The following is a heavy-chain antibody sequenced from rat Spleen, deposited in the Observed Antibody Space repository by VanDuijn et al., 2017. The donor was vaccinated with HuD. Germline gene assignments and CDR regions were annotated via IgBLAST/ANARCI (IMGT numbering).Heavy chain of an antibody. D-gene: IGHD1-2*01. CDR1: GFTFNNHW. CDR2: ISTSGSRT. V-gene: IGHV5-31*01. Sequence: EVQLVESGGGLVQPGRSLKLSCVASGFTFNNHWMSWIRQAPKKGLEWVATISTSGSRTYYPDSVKGRFTISRDNAKDTIYLQLSSLRSEDTATYFCATAKIATSTGGFDFWGPGTMVTVSS. J-gene: IGHJ1*01. CDR3: ATAKIATSTGGFDF.